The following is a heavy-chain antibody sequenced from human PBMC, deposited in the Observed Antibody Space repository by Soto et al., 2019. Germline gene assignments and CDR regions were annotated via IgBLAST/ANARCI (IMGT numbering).Heavy chain of an antibody. V-gene: IGHV3-30-3*01. CDR3: ARENGDRRDNTGYYQFDY. CDR1: GFTFGSYA. Sequence: GGSLRLSCAASGFTFGSYAMHWVRQAPGKGLEWVAVISYDGSNKYYADSVKGRFTISRDNSKNTLYLQVNSLRAEDTAVYYCARENGDRRDNTGYYQFDYWGQGTLVTVSS. CDR2: ISYDGSNK. D-gene: IGHD3-22*01. J-gene: IGHJ4*02.